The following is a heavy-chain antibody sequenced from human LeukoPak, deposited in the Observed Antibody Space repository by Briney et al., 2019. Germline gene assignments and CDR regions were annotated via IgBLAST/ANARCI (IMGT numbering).Heavy chain of an antibody. CDR2: IYTGGST. D-gene: IGHD1-26*01. CDR1: GGSINSYF. J-gene: IGHJ4*02. Sequence: PSETLSLTCTVSGGSINSYFWTWIRQPAGKGLEWIGRIYTGGSTNYNPSLKSRVTMSVDTSKNQFSLKLNSVTAADTAVYYCARQEGGIVGPYWGQGTLVTVSS. V-gene: IGHV4-4*07. CDR3: ARQEGGIVGPY.